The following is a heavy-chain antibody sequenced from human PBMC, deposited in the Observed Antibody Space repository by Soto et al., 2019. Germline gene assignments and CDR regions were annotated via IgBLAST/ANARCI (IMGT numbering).Heavy chain of an antibody. CDR3: SRAPYGDKVDY. CDR2: SYNGGST. J-gene: IGHJ4*02. V-gene: IGHV4-30-4*01. D-gene: IGHD3-16*01. CDR1: GGSISNVNYY. Sequence: QVQLQESGPGLVTPSQTLALTCTVSGGSISNVNYYWRWIRQPPDKGLEWIGHSYNGGSTYTNPSLTERITITLHTAKNQFALQLSSVVASDTAVYYSSRAPYGDKVDYWRQGTLVTVSS.